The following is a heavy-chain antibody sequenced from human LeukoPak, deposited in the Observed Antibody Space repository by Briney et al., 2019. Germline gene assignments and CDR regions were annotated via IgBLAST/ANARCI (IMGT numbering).Heavy chain of an antibody. J-gene: IGHJ4*02. CDR1: GFTFSSYG. V-gene: IGHV3-30*18. Sequence: QPGRSLRLSCAVSGFTFSSYGMHCVRQAPGKGLEWVAFIAEDGSIEKYTDSVNGRFTISRDNSNNTLYLRMNSLRAEDTGVYYCAKDRETTSSGTFDSWGQGTLVTVSS. CDR3: AKDRETTSSGTFDS. D-gene: IGHD1-1*01. CDR2: IAEDGSIE.